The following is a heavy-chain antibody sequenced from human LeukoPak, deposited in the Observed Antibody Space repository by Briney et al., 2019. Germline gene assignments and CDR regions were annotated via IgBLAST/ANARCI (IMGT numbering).Heavy chain of an antibody. V-gene: IGHV3-21*01. CDR1: GFTFSSYS. J-gene: IGHJ5*02. D-gene: IGHD3-3*01. Sequence: GSLRLSCAASGFTFSSYSMNWVRQAPGKGLEWVSSISSSSSYIYCADSVKGRFTISRDNAKNSLYLQMNSLRAEDTAVYYCARGLDSDYDFWSGECWFDPWGQGTLVTVPS. CDR2: ISSSSSYI. CDR3: ARGLDSDYDFWSGECWFDP.